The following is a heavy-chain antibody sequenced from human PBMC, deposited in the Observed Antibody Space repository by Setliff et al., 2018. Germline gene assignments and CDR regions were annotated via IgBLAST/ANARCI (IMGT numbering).Heavy chain of an antibody. Sequence: PGGSLRLSCVASGFTFSSYSMNWVRQAPGKGLEWVASSSTTGRYLFYADSVKGRFTISRDNAQNALYLQMSSLRTDDTAVYYCVKDPSVYGADSGSIWGQGTMVTVSS. CDR1: GFTFSSYS. J-gene: IGHJ3*02. CDR2: SSTTGRYL. CDR3: VKDPSVYGADSGSI. D-gene: IGHD2-21*02. V-gene: IGHV3-21*06.